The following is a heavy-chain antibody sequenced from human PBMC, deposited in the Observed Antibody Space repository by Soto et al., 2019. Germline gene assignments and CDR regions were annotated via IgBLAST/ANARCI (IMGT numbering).Heavy chain of an antibody. Sequence: QVQVVESGGGVVQPGRSLRLSCAASGFTFSSYGMHWVRQAPGKGLEWVAIIWYDGSNKYYADSVKGRFTISRDNSENTLYLQMNSLRADDTAVYYCARQRLVSKYYYYYCGMDVWGQGTMVTVSS. J-gene: IGHJ6*02. CDR3: ARQRLVSKYYYYYCGMDV. CDR1: GFTFSSYG. V-gene: IGHV3-33*01. D-gene: IGHD2-2*01. CDR2: IWYDGSNK.